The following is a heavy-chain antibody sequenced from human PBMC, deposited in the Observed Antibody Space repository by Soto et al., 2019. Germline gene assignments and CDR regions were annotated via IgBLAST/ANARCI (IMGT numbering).Heavy chain of an antibody. J-gene: IGHJ5*02. CDR1: GGSISNDY. Sequence: QVHLQESGPGLVKPSETLSLTCRVSGGSISNDYWTWIRQPPGQGLEWIGYIYKGGSINYNPSLTWRVTISVDTSNNQSSLKLSSVTAADTAVYYCARAYYDRSGYAVDPWGQGTLVTVSS. D-gene: IGHD3-22*01. CDR2: IYKGGSI. CDR3: ARAYYDRSGYAVDP. V-gene: IGHV4-4*09.